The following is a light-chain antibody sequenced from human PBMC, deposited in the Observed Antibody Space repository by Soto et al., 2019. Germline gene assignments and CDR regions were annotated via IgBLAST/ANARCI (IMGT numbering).Light chain of an antibody. Sequence: LSTQSPGTLSLSPGERATLSCRASQIVTSNYLAWYQQKPGQAPSLLFFGASIRATGTPDRFSGSGSGTDFTLTISRLEPEDFEVYYCQQFSSYPLTFGGGTKVDIK. J-gene: IGKJ4*01. CDR3: QQFSSYPLT. V-gene: IGKV3-20*01. CDR2: GAS. CDR1: QIVTSNY.